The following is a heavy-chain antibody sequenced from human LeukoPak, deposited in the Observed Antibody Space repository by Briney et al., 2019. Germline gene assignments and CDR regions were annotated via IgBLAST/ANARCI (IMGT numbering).Heavy chain of an antibody. V-gene: IGHV4-59*12. CDR3: ARDGSSDERAFDI. J-gene: IGHJ3*02. CDR2: IYYSGTT. D-gene: IGHD2-2*01. CDR1: GGSISGYY. Sequence: PSETLSLTCTVSGGSISGYYWSWIRQPPGKGLEWIGYIYYSGTTNYNPSLKSRATISVDTSKNQFSLKLSSVTAADTAVYYCARDGSSDERAFDIWGQGTMVTVSS.